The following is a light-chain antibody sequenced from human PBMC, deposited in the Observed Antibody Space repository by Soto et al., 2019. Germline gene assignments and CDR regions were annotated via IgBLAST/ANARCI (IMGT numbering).Light chain of an antibody. J-gene: IGLJ3*02. CDR2: AVS. CDR1: SSDVGGYKY. Sequence: QSALTQPASVSGSPGQSITISCTGTSSDVGGYKYVSWYQQRPGQAPKLIIYAVSDRPSGVSHRFSGSKSGNTASLTISGLQAEDEADYYCSSFTTSSTPVLFGGGTKVTVL. V-gene: IGLV2-14*01. CDR3: SSFTTSSTPVL.